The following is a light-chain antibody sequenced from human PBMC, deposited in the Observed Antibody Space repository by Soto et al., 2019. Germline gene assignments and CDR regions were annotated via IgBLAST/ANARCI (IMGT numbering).Light chain of an antibody. J-gene: IGKJ4*01. V-gene: IGKV3-11*01. CDR3: QPRSNWPPGT. Sequence: EIVLTQSPATLSLSPGERATLSCRASQSVSSYLAWYQQKPGQAPRLLIYDASNRATGIPARFSGSGSWTDFTLTISSLEPEDFAVYYCQPRSNWPPGTFGGGTKVEIK. CDR1: QSVSSY. CDR2: DAS.